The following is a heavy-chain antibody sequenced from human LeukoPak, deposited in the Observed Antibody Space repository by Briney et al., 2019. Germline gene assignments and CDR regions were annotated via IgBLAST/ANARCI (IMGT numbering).Heavy chain of an antibody. CDR1: GVTVSSNY. V-gene: IGHV3-53*01. CDR3: TRDDNWNDGVGFDY. CDR2: IFSDGRT. D-gene: IGHD1-1*01. Sequence: GGSLRLSCAASGVTVSSNYMNWVRQAPGKGLEWVSVIFSDGRTYYADSVKGRFIISRDNSKNTLFLQMNSLRADDTAAYYCTRDDNWNDGVGFDYWGQGTLVTVSS. J-gene: IGHJ4*02.